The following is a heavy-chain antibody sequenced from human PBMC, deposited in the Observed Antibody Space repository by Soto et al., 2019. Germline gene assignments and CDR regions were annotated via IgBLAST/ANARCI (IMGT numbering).Heavy chain of an antibody. Sequence: QVQLVQSGAEVKKPGASVKVSCKASGYTFTSYGISWVRQAPGQGLEWMGWISAYNGNTNYAQKLQGRVTMTTDTSTSTAYMELRSVRSDDTAVYYCARELPSAIRHYYYYYYGMDVWGQGTTVTVSS. D-gene: IGHD2-2*02. CDR2: ISAYNGNT. V-gene: IGHV1-18*01. J-gene: IGHJ6*02. CDR1: GYTFTSYG. CDR3: ARELPSAIRHYYYYYYGMDV.